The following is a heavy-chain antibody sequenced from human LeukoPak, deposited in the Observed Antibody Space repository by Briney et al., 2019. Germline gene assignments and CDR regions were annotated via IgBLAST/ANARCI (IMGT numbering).Heavy chain of an antibody. CDR1: GFTFSSYS. Sequence: GGSLRLSCAASGFTFSSYSMHWVRQAPGKGLEWVSSISSSSSYIYYADSVKGRFTISRDNAKNSLYLQMNSLRADDTAVHYCASIYYYYYYMDVWGKGTTVTVSS. CDR3: ASIYYYYYYMDV. CDR2: ISSSSSYI. J-gene: IGHJ6*03. V-gene: IGHV3-21*01.